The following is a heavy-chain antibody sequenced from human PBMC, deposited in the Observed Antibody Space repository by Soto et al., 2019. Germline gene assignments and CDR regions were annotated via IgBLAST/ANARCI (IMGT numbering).Heavy chain of an antibody. CDR1: GYSFTSYW. Sequence: GESLKISCKGSGYSFTSYWISWVRQMPGKGLEWMGRIDPSDSYTNYSPSFQGHVTISADKSISTAYLQWSSLKASDTAMYYCARHSYYYGSGSSHNWFDPWGQGTLVTVSS. CDR3: ARHSYYYGSGSSHNWFDP. CDR2: IDPSDSYT. V-gene: IGHV5-10-1*01. J-gene: IGHJ5*02. D-gene: IGHD3-10*01.